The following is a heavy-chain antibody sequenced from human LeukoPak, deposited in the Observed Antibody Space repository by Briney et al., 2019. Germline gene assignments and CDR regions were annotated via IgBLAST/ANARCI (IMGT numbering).Heavy chain of an antibody. D-gene: IGHD5-12*01. J-gene: IGHJ3*02. V-gene: IGHV5-51*01. Sequence: GESLKISCKGSAYTFTTYWIGWVRQMPGKGLEWMGIIYPGDSDTRYSPSFQGQVTISADKSISTAYLQWNSLKASDTAVYYCARDGGATMSTGGSYAFDIWGQGTMVTVSS. CDR1: AYTFTTYW. CDR3: ARDGGATMSTGGSYAFDI. CDR2: IYPGDSDT.